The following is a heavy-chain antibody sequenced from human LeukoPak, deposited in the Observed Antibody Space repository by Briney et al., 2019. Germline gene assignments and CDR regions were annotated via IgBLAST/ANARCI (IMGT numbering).Heavy chain of an antibody. D-gene: IGHD6-25*01. J-gene: IGHJ6*03. V-gene: IGHV4-61*02. CDR2: IYTSGST. CDR1: GGSISSGSYY. CDR3: ARAPGGGLMDV. Sequence: SETLSLTCTVSGGSISSGSYYWSWIRQPAGKGLEWIGRIYTSGSTNYNPSLKSRVTISVDTSKNQFSLKLSSVTAADTAVYYCARAPGGGLMDVWGKGTTVTISS.